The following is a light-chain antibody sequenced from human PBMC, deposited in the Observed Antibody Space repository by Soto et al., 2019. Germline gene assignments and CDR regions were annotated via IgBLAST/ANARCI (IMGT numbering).Light chain of an antibody. CDR1: QSVSSY. J-gene: IGKJ4*01. CDR3: QQRSNLLT. Sequence: EIVLTQSPATLSLSPGQRATLSCRASQSVSSYLAWYQQKPGQAPSLLIYEASNRATGIPARFSGSGSGTDFTLTISSLEAEDFAVYYCQQRSNLLTFGGGTKVEIK. CDR2: EAS. V-gene: IGKV3-11*01.